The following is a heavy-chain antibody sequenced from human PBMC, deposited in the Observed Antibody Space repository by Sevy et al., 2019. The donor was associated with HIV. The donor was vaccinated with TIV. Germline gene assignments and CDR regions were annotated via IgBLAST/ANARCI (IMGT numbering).Heavy chain of an antibody. CDR1: GFTFNTYA. V-gene: IGHV3-30*04. CDR2: ISYDGSYE. CDR3: ARSSLVVSGSYGMDV. Sequence: GGSLRLSCAASGFTFNTYAMHWVRQAPGNGLEWVALISYDGSYEYYADSVEGRFTISRDNSKNTLYLQMNSLRAEDTAVYYCARSSLVVSGSYGMDVWGQGTTVTVSS. J-gene: IGHJ6*02. D-gene: IGHD3-22*01.